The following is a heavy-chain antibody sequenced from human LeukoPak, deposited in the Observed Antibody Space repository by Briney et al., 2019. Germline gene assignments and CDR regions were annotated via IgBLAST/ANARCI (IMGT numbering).Heavy chain of an antibody. D-gene: IGHD3-10*01. CDR2: INHSGST. Sequence: SETLSLTCAVYGGSFSGYYWSWMRQPPGKGLEWIGEINHSGSTNYNPSLKSRVTISVDTSRNQFSLKLSSVTAADTAVYYCARALGYGSGSYYTGDWFDPWGQGTLVTVSS. V-gene: IGHV4-34*01. CDR1: GGSFSGYY. J-gene: IGHJ5*02. CDR3: ARALGYGSGSYYTGDWFDP.